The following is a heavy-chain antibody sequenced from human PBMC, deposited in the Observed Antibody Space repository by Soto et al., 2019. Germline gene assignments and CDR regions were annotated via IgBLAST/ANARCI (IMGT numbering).Heavy chain of an antibody. CDR1: GGSISSGGYY. J-gene: IGHJ4*02. D-gene: IGHD2-15*01. CDR3: ARGYCSGGSCYSADTFDY. CDR2: IYYSGST. V-gene: IGHV4-31*03. Sequence: PSETLSLTCTVSGGSISSGGYYWSWIRQHPGKGLEWIGYIYYSGSTYYNPSLKSRVTISVDTSKNQFSLKLSSVTAADTAVYYCARGYCSGGSCYSADTFDYWGQGTVVTVSS.